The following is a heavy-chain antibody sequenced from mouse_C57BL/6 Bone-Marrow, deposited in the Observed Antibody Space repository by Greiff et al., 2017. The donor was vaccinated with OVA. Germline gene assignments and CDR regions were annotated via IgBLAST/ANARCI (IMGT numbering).Heavy chain of an antibody. CDR2: ISDGGSYT. V-gene: IGHV5-4*01. Sequence: EVQGVESGGGLVKPGGSLKLSCAASGFTFSSYAMSWVRQTPEKRLEWVATISDGGSYTYYPDNVKGRFTISRDNAKNTLYLQMSHLKSDDTAMYYCARDLEQGFAYWGQGTLVTVSA. J-gene: IGHJ3*01. CDR1: GFTFSSYA. CDR3: ARDLEQGFAY.